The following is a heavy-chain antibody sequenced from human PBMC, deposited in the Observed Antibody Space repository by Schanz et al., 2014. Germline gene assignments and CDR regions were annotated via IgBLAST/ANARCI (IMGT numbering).Heavy chain of an antibody. Sequence: EVQLVESGGGLVQPGGSLRLSCLASGFAFSSYGMNWVRQAPGKGLEWVSYVSRSTPDIYYADSVKGRFTISRDNSKNSLYLQMNSLRAEDTAVYYCARIGGSVFDYWAQGTLVTVSS. CDR3: ARIGGSVFDY. V-gene: IGHV3-21*04. CDR2: VSRSTPDI. CDR1: GFAFSSYG. D-gene: IGHD3-10*01. J-gene: IGHJ4*02.